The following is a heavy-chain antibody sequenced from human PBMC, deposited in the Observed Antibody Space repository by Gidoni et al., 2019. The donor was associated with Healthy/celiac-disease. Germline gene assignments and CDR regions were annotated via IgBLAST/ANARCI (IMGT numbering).Heavy chain of an antibody. CDR3: ARGRKLTGLEFDY. D-gene: IGHD1-20*01. J-gene: IGHJ4*02. CDR1: GASISSGGYY. CDR2: IYYSGST. Sequence: QVQLQESGPGLVKPSQTLSLTCTVSGASISSGGYYWSWIRQHPGKGLEWIGYIYYSGSTYYNPSLKSRVTISVDTSKNQFSLKLSSVTAADTAVYYCARGRKLTGLEFDYWGQGTLVTVSS. V-gene: IGHV4-31*03.